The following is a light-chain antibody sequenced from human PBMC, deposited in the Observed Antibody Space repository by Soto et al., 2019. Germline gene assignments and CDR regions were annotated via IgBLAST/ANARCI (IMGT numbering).Light chain of an antibody. J-gene: IGLJ2*01. Sequence: QSALTQPASVSGSPGQSITISCTGTSSDIGSYNFVSWYQHHPGKAPKLMIYGVSERPSGVSNRFSGSKSGRTASLTISGLQAEDEAEYYCCSYVGTEVVFGGGTKLTVL. V-gene: IGLV2-23*02. CDR3: CSYVGTEVV. CDR1: SSDIGSYNF. CDR2: GVS.